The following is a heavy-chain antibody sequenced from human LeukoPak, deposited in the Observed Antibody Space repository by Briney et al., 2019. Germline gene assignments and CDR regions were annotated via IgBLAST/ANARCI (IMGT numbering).Heavy chain of an antibody. J-gene: IGHJ4*02. CDR3: ARDSCGGGSCYYKYFDY. Sequence: SETLSLTCTVSGGSISSYYWSWIRQPPGKGLEWIGYIYYSGSTKYNPSLKSRVTMSVDTSKNQFSLKLSSVTAADTAVYYCARDSCGGGSCYYKYFDYWGQGTLVTVSS. CDR2: IYYSGST. D-gene: IGHD2-15*01. V-gene: IGHV4-59*12. CDR1: GGSISSYY.